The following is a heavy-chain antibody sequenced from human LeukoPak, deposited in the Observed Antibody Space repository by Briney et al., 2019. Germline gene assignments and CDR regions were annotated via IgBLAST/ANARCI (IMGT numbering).Heavy chain of an antibody. V-gene: IGHV3-21*06. D-gene: IGHD4-17*01. CDR3: ARDPEHGDYYYYYYMDV. J-gene: IGHJ6*03. CDR2: ISSSSSYI. Sequence: GGSLRLSCAASGFTFSTYSMNWVRQAPGKGLEWISSISSSSSYIYYADSVKGRFTISRDNAKNSLYLQMSSLRAEDTAVYYCARDPEHGDYYYYYYMDVWGKGTTVTVSS. CDR1: GFTFSTYS.